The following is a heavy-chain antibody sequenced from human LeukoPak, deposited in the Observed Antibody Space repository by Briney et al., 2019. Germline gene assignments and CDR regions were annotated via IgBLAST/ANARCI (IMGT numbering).Heavy chain of an antibody. Sequence: AGGSLRLSCAASGFTYSSYWTSWVRQAPGKGLEWVSVIYGGGSTYYADSVKGRFTISRDTPKNTLYLQMNSLRVEDTAVYYCASWPVGWYGEDSWGQGTLVTVSS. D-gene: IGHD6-19*01. CDR2: IYGGGST. V-gene: IGHV3-53*01. CDR3: ASWPVGWYGEDS. CDR1: GFTYSSYW. J-gene: IGHJ4*02.